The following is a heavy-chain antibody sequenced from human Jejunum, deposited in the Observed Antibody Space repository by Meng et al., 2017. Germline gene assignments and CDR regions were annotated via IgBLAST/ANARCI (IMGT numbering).Heavy chain of an antibody. CDR1: GGTFSNYA. CDR3: AYGSGSYLNNRFDP. CDR2: IIAISGAA. V-gene: IGHV1-69*05. Sequence: QVRLGQSGGEGKKPGSSVKSSCKTSGGTFSNYAINWVRQAPGQGLEWMGGIIAISGAANYAQKFRGRVTFSTDASTSTAYMDLTSLRSEDTAVYYCAYGSGSYLNNRFDPWGQGTLVTVSS. J-gene: IGHJ5*02. D-gene: IGHD3-10*01.